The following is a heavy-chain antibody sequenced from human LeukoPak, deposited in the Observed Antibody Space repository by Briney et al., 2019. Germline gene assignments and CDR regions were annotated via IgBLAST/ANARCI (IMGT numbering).Heavy chain of an antibody. CDR1: GFTFSDYY. Sequence: PGGSLRLSCAASGFTFSDYYMSWIRQAPGKGLEWVSYISSSGSTIYYADSVKGRFTISRDNAKNSLYLQMNSLRAEDTAVYYCARDTDQLLYRRGANAFDIWGQGTMVTVSS. V-gene: IGHV3-11*01. CDR3: ARDTDQLLYRRGANAFDI. CDR2: ISSSGSTI. J-gene: IGHJ3*02. D-gene: IGHD2-2*02.